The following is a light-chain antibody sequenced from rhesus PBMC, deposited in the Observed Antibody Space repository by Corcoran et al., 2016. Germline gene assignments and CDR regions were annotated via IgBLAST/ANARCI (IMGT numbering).Light chain of an antibody. J-gene: IGLJ6*01. CDR3: CSYAGSYTDV. CDR1: SSDIGGYNY. CDR2: EVS. Sequence: QAALTQPRSVSGSPGQSVTISCTGTSSDIGGYNYVSWYQQHPGTAPKLMIYEVSKRPSGVSDRFSGSKSGNTASLTISGLPAEDEADYYCCSYAGSYTDVFGSGTKLTVL. V-gene: IGLV2-32*01.